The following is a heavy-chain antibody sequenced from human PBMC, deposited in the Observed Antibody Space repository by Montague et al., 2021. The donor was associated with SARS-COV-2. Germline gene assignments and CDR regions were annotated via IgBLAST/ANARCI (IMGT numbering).Heavy chain of an antibody. V-gene: IGHV4-38-2*02. CDR3: ARSGVGIFDFSYFDS. CDR1: GFSISSGYY. Sequence: SETLSLTCSVSGFSISSGYYWCWIRQTPGKGLECIGSRYQNGATYYSPSLNRPVTILLDTSKNQFSLSLTSVTAADTAVYYCARSGVGIFDFSYFDSWGQGSLVIVSS. J-gene: IGHJ4*02. CDR2: RYQNGAT. D-gene: IGHD3-3*01.